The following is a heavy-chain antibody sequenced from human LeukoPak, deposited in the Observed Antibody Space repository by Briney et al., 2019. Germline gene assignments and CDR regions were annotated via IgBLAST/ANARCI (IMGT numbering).Heavy chain of an antibody. CDR1: GHTFSELT. CDR2: F. Sequence: ASVKVSCKVSGHTFSELTMHWVRQAPGKGLEWMGGFARKFRGRLTMTEDTSTDTAYMELSSLRSEDTAVYFCATEMTSVVPDYWGQGTLVTVSS. V-gene: IGHV1-24*01. CDR3: ATEMTSVVPDY. J-gene: IGHJ4*02. D-gene: IGHD4-11*01.